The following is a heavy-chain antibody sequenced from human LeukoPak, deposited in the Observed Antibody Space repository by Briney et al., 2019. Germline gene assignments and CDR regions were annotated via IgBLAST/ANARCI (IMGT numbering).Heavy chain of an antibody. D-gene: IGHD4-17*01. Sequence: GGSLRLSCAASGFTFSSYAMSWVRQAPGKGLEWVSAISGSGGSTYYADSVKGRFTISRDKSKNTLYLQINSLRAEDTAVYYCAKERLRATVTSFDYWGQGTLVTVSS. CDR1: GFTFSSYA. V-gene: IGHV3-23*01. CDR3: AKERLRATVTSFDY. CDR2: ISGSGGST. J-gene: IGHJ4*02.